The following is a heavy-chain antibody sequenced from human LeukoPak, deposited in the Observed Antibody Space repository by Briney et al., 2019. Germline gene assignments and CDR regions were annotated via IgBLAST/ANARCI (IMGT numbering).Heavy chain of an antibody. CDR1: GYTFTSYG. Sequence: ASVKVSCKASGYTFTSYGISWVRQAPGQGHEWMGWISAYNGNTNYAQKLQGRVTMTTDTSTSTAYMELRSLRSDDTAVYYCARSQGDGGNSLPDYWGQGTLVTVSS. J-gene: IGHJ4*02. D-gene: IGHD4-23*01. CDR3: ARSQGDGGNSLPDY. CDR2: ISAYNGNT. V-gene: IGHV1-18*01.